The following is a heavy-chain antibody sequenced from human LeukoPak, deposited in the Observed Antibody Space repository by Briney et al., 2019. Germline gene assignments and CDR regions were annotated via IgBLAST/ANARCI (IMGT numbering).Heavy chain of an antibody. V-gene: IGHV3-30*18. CDR3: AKDNRNDFEQNWFDP. Sequence: GGPLRLSCAASGFTFSSYGMHWVRQAPGKGLEWVAVISYDGSNKYYADSVKGRFTISRDNSNNTLYLQMNSLRAEDTAVYYCAKDNRNDFEQNWFDPWGQGTLVTVSS. J-gene: IGHJ5*02. CDR2: ISYDGSNK. D-gene: IGHD3-3*01. CDR1: GFTFSSYG.